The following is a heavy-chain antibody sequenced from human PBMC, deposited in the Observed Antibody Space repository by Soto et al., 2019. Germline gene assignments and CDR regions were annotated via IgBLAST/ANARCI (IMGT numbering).Heavy chain of an antibody. D-gene: IGHD3-10*01. Sequence: EVQLVESGGGLVKPGGSLRLSCAASGFTFSSYSMNWVRQAPGKGLEWVSSISSSSSYIYYADSVKGRFTISRDNAKNSLYLQMNSLRAEDTAVYYCARVQVSGDAFDIWGQGTMVTVSS. CDR3: ARVQVSGDAFDI. V-gene: IGHV3-21*01. CDR1: GFTFSSYS. J-gene: IGHJ3*02. CDR2: ISSSSSYI.